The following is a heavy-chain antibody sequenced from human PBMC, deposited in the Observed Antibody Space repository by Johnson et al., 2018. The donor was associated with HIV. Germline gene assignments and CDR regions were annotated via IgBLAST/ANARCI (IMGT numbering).Heavy chain of an antibody. Sequence: VQLVESGGGLVQPGGSLRLSCAASGFTFSGYVMSWVRQAPGKGLEWVSVISGGGGSAYFADSVKGRFTSSRDNSKNTLYLQMKSLRAEDTAVYYCARGYNFWSGYYFDVFDIWGQGTMVTVSS. CDR2: ISGGGGSA. CDR3: ARGYNFWSGYYFDVFDI. D-gene: IGHD3-3*01. J-gene: IGHJ3*02. CDR1: GFTFSGYV. V-gene: IGHV3-23*04.